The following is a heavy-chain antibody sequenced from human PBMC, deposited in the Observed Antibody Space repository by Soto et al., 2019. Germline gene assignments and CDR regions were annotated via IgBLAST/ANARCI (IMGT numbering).Heavy chain of an antibody. CDR2: INPSGGST. D-gene: IGHD2-2*01. CDR1: GYTFTSYY. J-gene: IGHJ4*02. V-gene: IGHV1-46*03. Sequence: VASVKVSCKASGYTFTSYYMHWVRQAPGQGLEWMGIINPSGGSTSYAQKFQGRVTMTRDTSTSTVYMELSSLRSEDTAVYYCARDRPASWGTHYFDYWGQGTLVTVSS. CDR3: ARDRPASWGTHYFDY.